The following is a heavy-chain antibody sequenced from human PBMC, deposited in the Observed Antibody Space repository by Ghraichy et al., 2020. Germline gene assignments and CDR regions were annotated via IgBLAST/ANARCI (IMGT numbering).Heavy chain of an antibody. CDR2: FDPEDDET. J-gene: IGHJ5*02. Sequence: ASVKVSCKVSGYTLTELSMHWVRQAPGKGLEWMGGFDPEDDETIYAQKFQGRVTMTEDTSTDTAYMELSSLRCEDTAVYYCARVTYYYDSSGYYLWFDPWGQGTLVTVSS. V-gene: IGHV1-24*01. CDR3: ARVTYYYDSSGYYLWFDP. D-gene: IGHD3-22*01. CDR1: GYTLTELS.